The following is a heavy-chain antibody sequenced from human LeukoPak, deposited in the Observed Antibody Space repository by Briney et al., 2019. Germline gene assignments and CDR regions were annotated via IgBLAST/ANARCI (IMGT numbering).Heavy chain of an antibody. V-gene: IGHV4-30-4*07. J-gene: IGHJ5*02. D-gene: IGHD6-13*01. CDR2: IHDSGST. CDR3: ARVVAAAGNNWFDP. CDR1: GDSISSGGYS. Sequence: PSETLSLTCAVFGDSISSGGYSWSWIRQTPGKGLEWIAYIHDSGSTYNNPSLKSRLSISIDTSKNQFSLKLNSVTAADTAVYYCARVVAAAGNNWFDPWGQGTLVTVSS.